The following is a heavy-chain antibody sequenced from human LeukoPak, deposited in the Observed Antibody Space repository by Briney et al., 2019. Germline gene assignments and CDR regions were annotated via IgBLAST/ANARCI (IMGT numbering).Heavy chain of an antibody. D-gene: IGHD1-26*01. CDR1: GFTFSGYW. CDR2: IKQDGSEK. Sequence: GGSLRLSCAASGFTFSGYWMSWVRQAPGKGLEGVANIKQDGSEKYYVDSVKGRFTISRENPKNPLYMKMNSLRAEDTAVYYCARQRGSYSLDYWGQGTLVTVSS. J-gene: IGHJ4*02. V-gene: IGHV3-7*01. CDR3: ARQRGSYSLDY.